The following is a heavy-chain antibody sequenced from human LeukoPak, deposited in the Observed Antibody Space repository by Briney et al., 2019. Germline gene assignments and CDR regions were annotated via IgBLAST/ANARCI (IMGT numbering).Heavy chain of an antibody. CDR2: ISYDGSNK. CDR1: GFTFSSYA. V-gene: IGHV3-30*01. CDR3: ARESKYYDILTGYPYYYFDY. Sequence: PGRSLRLSCAASGFTFSSYAMHWVRQAPGKGLEWVAVISYDGSNKYYADSVKGRFTISRDNSKNTLYLQMNSLRAEDTAVYYCARESKYYDILTGYPYYYFDYWGQGTLVTVSS. J-gene: IGHJ4*02. D-gene: IGHD3-9*01.